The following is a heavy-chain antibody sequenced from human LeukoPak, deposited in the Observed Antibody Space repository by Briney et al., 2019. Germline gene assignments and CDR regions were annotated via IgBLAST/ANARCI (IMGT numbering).Heavy chain of an antibody. J-gene: IGHJ4*02. CDR2: INHSGST. D-gene: IGHD5-12*01. CDR3: ARGYVWLRLWYFDY. Sequence: SETLSLTCAVYGGSFSGYYWSWIRQPPGKGLEWIGEINHSGSTNYNPSLKSRVTISVDTSKNQFSLKLSSVTAADTAVYYCARGYVWLRLWYFDYWGQGTLVTVSS. V-gene: IGHV4-34*01. CDR1: GGSFSGYY.